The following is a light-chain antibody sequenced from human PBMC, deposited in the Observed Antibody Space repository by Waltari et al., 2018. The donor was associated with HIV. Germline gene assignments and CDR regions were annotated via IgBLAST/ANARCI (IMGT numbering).Light chain of an antibody. CDR3: QERTNWPQYT. CDR2: EAS. V-gene: IGKV3-11*01. CDR1: QTISGY. J-gene: IGKJ2*01. Sequence: EIVLTQSPATLSLSPGESATLSCRASQTISGYLAWYQQRPGKAPRLLMYEASNRAAGIPARFNGGGSGTDFTLTISSLEAEDSAVYYCQERTNWPQYTFGQGTKLEIK.